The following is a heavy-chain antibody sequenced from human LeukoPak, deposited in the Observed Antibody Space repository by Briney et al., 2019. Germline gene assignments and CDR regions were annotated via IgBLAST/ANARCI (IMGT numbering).Heavy chain of an antibody. V-gene: IGHV1-2*02. CDR3: ARIGRGYSYGIGHTIGDNWFDP. Sequence: ASVKVSCKSSGYTFTGYYMHCLRQAPGQVLEWMGWINPNRGATNYAKKFQGRVTMTRETSISTAYMELSRLRSDETAVYYCARIGRGYSYGIGHTIGDNWFDPWGQGTLVTVSS. D-gene: IGHD5-18*01. CDR2: INPNRGAT. CDR1: GYTFTGYY. J-gene: IGHJ5*02.